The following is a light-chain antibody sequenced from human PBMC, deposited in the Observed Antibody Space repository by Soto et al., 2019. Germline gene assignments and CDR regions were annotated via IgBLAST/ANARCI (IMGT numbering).Light chain of an antibody. J-gene: IGLJ2*01. V-gene: IGLV3-21*04. CDR2: SDT. CDR3: QVWDSTSDHPDVV. CDR1: NIGSKS. Sequence: SYELTQPPSVSVAPGKTARITCGGNNIGSKSVHWYQQKPGQAPVLVIYSDTDRPSGIPDRFSGSKSQNTATLTLNGVEAGDEAAYYCQVWDSTSDHPDVVFGGGTKLTVL.